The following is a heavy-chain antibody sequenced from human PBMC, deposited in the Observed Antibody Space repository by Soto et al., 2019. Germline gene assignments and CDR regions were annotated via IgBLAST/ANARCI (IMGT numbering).Heavy chain of an antibody. CDR1: GFIVSSDY. D-gene: IGHD6-13*01. Sequence: EVQLVETGGGLIQPGGSLRLSCADSGFIVSSDYMSWVRQAPGKGLEWVSVIYSGGDTYYAASVKGRFSIFRDNSKNPQYLQMNSLRAEDTAVYYCARVGRQQLDGWFDPWGQGTLVTVSS. J-gene: IGHJ5*02. CDR2: IYSGGDT. V-gene: IGHV3-53*02. CDR3: ARVGRQQLDGWFDP.